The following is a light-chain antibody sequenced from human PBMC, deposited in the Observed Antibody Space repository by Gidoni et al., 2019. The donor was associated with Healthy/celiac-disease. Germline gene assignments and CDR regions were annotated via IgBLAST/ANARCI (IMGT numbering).Light chain of an antibody. CDR3: SSYTSSSTL. CDR2: DVS. J-gene: IGLJ3*02. V-gene: IGLV2-14*01. Sequence: QSALTQPASVSGSPGQSITISCTGTSSYVGGYNYVPWYQQHPGKAPKLMIYDVSNRPSGVSNRFSGSKSGNTASLTISGLQAEDEADYYCSSYTSSSTLFGGGTKLTVL. CDR1: SSYVGGYNY.